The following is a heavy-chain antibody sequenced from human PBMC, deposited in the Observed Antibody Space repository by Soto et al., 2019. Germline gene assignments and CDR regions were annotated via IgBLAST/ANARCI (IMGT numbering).Heavy chain of an antibody. CDR2: MSYDGSNK. CDR1: GFTFSSYG. J-gene: IGHJ4*02. V-gene: IGHV3-30*18. D-gene: IGHD5-18*01. Sequence: SLRLSCAASGFTFSSYGMHWVRQAPGKGLEWVAVMSYDGSNKYYADSVKGRFTISRDNSKNTLYLQMNSLRAEDTAVYYCAKDQRGYSYGYSGYWGQGTLVTVSS. CDR3: AKDQRGYSYGYSGY.